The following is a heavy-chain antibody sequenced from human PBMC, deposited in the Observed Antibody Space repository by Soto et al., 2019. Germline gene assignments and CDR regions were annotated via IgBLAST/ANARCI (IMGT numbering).Heavy chain of an antibody. D-gene: IGHD3-10*01. J-gene: IGHJ6*03. CDR1: GGSISSYY. V-gene: IGHV4-59*01. CDR3: ARARITMVREVIKYNMDV. Sequence: SETLSLTCTVSGGSISSYYWSWIRRPPGKGLEWIGYIYNSGSTHSNPSLQSRVTISVDTSKNQFSLKLSSVTAADTAIYYCARARITMVREVIKYNMDVWGQGTTVTV. CDR2: IYNSGST.